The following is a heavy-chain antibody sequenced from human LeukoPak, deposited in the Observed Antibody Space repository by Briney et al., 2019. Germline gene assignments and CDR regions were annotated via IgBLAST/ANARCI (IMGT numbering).Heavy chain of an antibody. CDR3: TRQVGGNDYGDYLPIDY. CDR2: IRSKANIYAT. J-gene: IGHJ4*02. V-gene: IGHV3-73*01. CDR1: GFTFSGSA. Sequence: QAGGSLRLSCAASGFTFSGSAMHWVRQASGKGLEWVGRIRSKANIYATAYAASLKGRFTISRDDSKNTAYLQMNSLKTEDTAVYYCTRQVGGNDYGDYLPIDYWGQGTLVTVSS. D-gene: IGHD4-17*01.